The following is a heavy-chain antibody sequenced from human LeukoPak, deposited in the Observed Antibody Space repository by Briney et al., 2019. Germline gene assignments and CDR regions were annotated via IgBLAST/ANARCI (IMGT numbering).Heavy chain of an antibody. Sequence: GGSLRLSCAASGFTVSSNYMSWVRQAPGKGLEWVSVIYSGGSTYYADSVKGRFTISRDNSKNTLYLQMNSLRAEDTAVYYCARAATIEDIVVVPAAIDYWGQGTLVTVSS. D-gene: IGHD2-2*01. J-gene: IGHJ4*02. CDR3: ARAATIEDIVVVPAAIDY. V-gene: IGHV3-66*01. CDR2: IYSGGST. CDR1: GFTVSSNY.